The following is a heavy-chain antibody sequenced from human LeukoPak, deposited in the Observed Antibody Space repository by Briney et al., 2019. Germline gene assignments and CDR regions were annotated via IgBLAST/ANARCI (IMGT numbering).Heavy chain of an antibody. J-gene: IGHJ6*02. CDR1: GFTFSSYW. CDR2: IKQDGSEK. CDR3: ARSITMIVAPYGMDV. D-gene: IGHD3-22*01. V-gene: IGHV3-7*01. Sequence: GGSLRLSCAASGFTFSSYWMSWVRQAPGKGLEWVANIKQDGSEKYYVDSVKGRFTISRDNAKNSLYLQMNSLRAEDTAVYYCARSITMIVAPYGMDVWGQGTTVTVSS.